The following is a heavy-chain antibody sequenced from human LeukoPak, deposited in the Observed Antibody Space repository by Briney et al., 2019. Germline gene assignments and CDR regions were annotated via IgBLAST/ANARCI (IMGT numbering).Heavy chain of an antibody. D-gene: IGHD4-23*01. CDR3: ARTGVGGYGGIDY. J-gene: IGHJ4*02. V-gene: IGHV4-38-2*02. CDR1: GYSISSGYY. CDR2: IYYSGNT. Sequence: TSETLSLTCTVSGYSISSGYYWGWIRQPPGKGLEWIGNIYYSGNTYYNPSLKSRVTISLDTSKNQFSLKLSSVTATDTAVYYCARTGVGGYGGIDYWGQGTLVTVSS.